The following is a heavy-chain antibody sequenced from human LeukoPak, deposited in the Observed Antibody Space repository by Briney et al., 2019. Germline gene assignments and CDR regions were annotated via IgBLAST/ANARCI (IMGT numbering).Heavy chain of an antibody. V-gene: IGHV4-59*08. CDR1: GGSISSYY. CDR3: ARRSYYYYGMDV. Sequence: SETLSLICTVSGGSISSYYWSWIRQPPGKGLEWIGYIYYSGSTNYNPSLKSRVTISVDTSKNQFSLKLSSVTAADTAVYYCARRSYYYYGMDVWGQGTTVTVSS. J-gene: IGHJ6*02. CDR2: IYYSGST.